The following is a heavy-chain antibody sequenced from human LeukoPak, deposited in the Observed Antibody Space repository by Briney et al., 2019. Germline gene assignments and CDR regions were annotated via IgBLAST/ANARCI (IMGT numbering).Heavy chain of an antibody. V-gene: IGHV3-23*01. CDR2: MSGSGDTT. CDR3: AKLAGISGWYVYYFDY. CDR1: GYTFGTHA. Sequence: GGSLRLSCAASGYTFGTHAMTWVRQAPGKGLEWVSGMSGSGDTTYYADSVKGRFTISRDNSKNTLFLQRNSLRAEDTAVYYCAKLAGISGWYVYYFDYWGQGTLVTVS. J-gene: IGHJ4*02. D-gene: IGHD6-19*01.